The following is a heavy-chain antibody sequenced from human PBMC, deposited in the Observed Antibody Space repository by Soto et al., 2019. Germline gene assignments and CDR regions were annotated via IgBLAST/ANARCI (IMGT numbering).Heavy chain of an antibody. D-gene: IGHD2-21*02. CDR3: ARVAYCGGDCYRNFDY. CDR1: GFTFSSYW. J-gene: IGHJ4*02. Sequence: EVQLVESGGGLVQPGGSLRLSCAASGFTFSSYWMSWVRQAPGKGLEWVANIKQDGSEKYYVDSVKGRFTISRDNAKNSLYLQMNSLRAEDTAVDYCARVAYCGGDCYRNFDYWGQGTLVTVSS. CDR2: IKQDGSEK. V-gene: IGHV3-7*05.